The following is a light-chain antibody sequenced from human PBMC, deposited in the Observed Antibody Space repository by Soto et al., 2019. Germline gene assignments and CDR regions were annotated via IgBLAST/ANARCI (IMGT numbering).Light chain of an antibody. CDR1: SGHSSYA. CDR3: QTWGPGFVL. Sequence: QSVLTQSPSASASLGASVKLTCTLSSGHSSYAIAWHQQQPEKGPRYLMKLDSDGSHSKGDGIPDRFSGSSSGAERYLTISSLQSEDEADYYCQTWGPGFVLFGGGTQLTVL. CDR2: LDSDGSH. J-gene: IGLJ3*02. V-gene: IGLV4-69*01.